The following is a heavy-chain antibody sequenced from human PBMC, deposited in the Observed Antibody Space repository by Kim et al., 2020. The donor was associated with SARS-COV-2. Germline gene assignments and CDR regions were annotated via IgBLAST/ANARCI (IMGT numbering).Heavy chain of an antibody. CDR3: AKGSYGGYRGYFDY. Sequence: GGSLRLSCAASGFTFSSYGMHWVRQAPGKGLEWVAVISYDGSNKYYADSVKGRFTISRDNSKNTLYLQMNSLRAEDTAVYYCAKGSYGGYRGYFDYWGQGTLVTVSS. CDR2: ISYDGSNK. CDR1: GFTFSSYG. V-gene: IGHV3-30*18. D-gene: IGHD5-12*01. J-gene: IGHJ4*02.